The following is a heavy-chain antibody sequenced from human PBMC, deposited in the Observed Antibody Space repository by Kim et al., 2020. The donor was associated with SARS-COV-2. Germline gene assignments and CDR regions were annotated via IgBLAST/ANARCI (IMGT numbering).Heavy chain of an antibody. J-gene: IGHJ6*03. V-gene: IGHV4-34*12. CDR3: ARLKVGATPHYYYYYMDV. CDR2: IIHIGST. D-gene: IGHD1-26*01. Sequence: SETLSLTCAVYGGSFSGYSWSWIRQPPGKGREWIGEIIHIGSTNYNRSLKSRVTISVNTSKNQFSLKLSSVTAADTAVYYCARLKVGATPHYYYYYMDVWGKGTTVTVSS. CDR1: GGSFSGYS.